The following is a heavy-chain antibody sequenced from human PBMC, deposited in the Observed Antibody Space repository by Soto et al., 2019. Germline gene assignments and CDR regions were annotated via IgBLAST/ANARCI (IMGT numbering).Heavy chain of an antibody. V-gene: IGHV4-59*01. CDR3: ARVTVPRERGARPHWFDP. Sequence: ETLSLTCTVSGGSISSYYWSWIRQPPGKGLEWIGYIYYSGSTNYNPSLKSRVTISVDTSKNQFSLKLSSVTAADTAVYYCARVTVPRERGARPHWFDPWGQGTLVTVSS. D-gene: IGHD1-26*01. CDR2: IYYSGST. CDR1: GGSISSYY. J-gene: IGHJ5*02.